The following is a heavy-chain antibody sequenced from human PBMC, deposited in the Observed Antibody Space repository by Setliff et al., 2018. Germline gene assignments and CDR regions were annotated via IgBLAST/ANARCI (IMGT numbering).Heavy chain of an antibody. CDR1: GFTFKDYT. Sequence: PGGSLSLSCVGSGFTFKDYTMVWVRQVPGKGLEWVAGVIQGGSGVYADSVKGRFIISRDNSKNSCFLQMNNLRVEDTATYYCAKDTVNDGIWDFDSWGQGIVVTVSS. J-gene: IGHJ4*02. V-gene: IGHV3-23*01. CDR3: AKDTVNDGIWDFDS. D-gene: IGHD4-17*01. CDR2: VIQGGSG.